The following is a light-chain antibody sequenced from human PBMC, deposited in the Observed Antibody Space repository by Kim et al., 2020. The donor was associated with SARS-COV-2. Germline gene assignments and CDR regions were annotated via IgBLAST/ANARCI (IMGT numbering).Light chain of an antibody. J-gene: IGLJ3*02. CDR2: EDN. CDR3: QSYDSSNWV. Sequence: GRSVTTPCTRSSGSIASNYVQWYQQRPGSAPTTVIYEDNQRPSGVPDRFSGSIDSSSNSASLTISGLKTEDEADYYCQSYDSSNWVFGGGTQLTVL. CDR1: SGSIASNY. V-gene: IGLV6-57*03.